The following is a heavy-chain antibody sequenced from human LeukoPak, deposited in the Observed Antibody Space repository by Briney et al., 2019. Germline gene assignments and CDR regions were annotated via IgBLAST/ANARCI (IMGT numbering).Heavy chain of an antibody. Sequence: PSETLSLTCTVSGGYINSYYWSWLRQPPGKGLEWIGYIYYSGCTNYNPSLKSRVTISVDTSKNQFSLKVSSVAAADTAVYYCARGYYGDHFDYWGQGTLITVSS. CDR1: GGYINSYY. CDR3: ARGYYGDHFDY. J-gene: IGHJ4*02. V-gene: IGHV4-59*01. D-gene: IGHD4-17*01. CDR2: IYYSGCT.